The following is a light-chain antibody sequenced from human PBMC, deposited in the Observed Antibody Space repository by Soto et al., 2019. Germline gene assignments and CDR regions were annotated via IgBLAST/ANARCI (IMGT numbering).Light chain of an antibody. CDR2: DAS. V-gene: IGKV3-11*01. CDR3: QQRSTWPVT. Sequence: EIVLTQSPATLSLSPGERATLSCRASQSVNNFLAWYQQKPGQAPRLLIYDASNRATGIPARFSGSGSGTALTLTISSLAPEDFAVYYCQQRSTWPVTFGQGTKLVIK. CDR1: QSVNNF. J-gene: IGKJ2*01.